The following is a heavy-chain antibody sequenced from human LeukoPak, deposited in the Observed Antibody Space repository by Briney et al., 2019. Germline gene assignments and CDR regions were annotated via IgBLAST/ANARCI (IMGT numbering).Heavy chain of an antibody. CDR3: ARGRDPY. V-gene: IGHV4-39*07. D-gene: IGHD5-24*01. J-gene: IGHJ4*02. CDR2: IYYSGST. CDR1: GGSISSSSYY. Sequence: PSETLSLTCTVSGGSISSSSYYWGWIRQPPGKGLEWIGSIYYSGSTNYNPSLKSRVTISVDTSKSQFSLKLNSVTAADTAMYYCARGRDPYWGQGTLVTVSP.